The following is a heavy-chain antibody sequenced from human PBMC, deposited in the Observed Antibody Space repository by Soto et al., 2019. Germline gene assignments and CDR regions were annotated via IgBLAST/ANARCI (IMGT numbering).Heavy chain of an antibody. CDR2: MNPNSGNT. CDR1: GYTFTSYD. CDR3: ARTVAGTWDYYYYGMDV. V-gene: IGHV1-8*01. Sequence: ASVKVSCKASGYTFTSYDINLVRQATGQGLEWMGWMNPNSGNTGYAQKFQGRVTMTRNTSISTAYMELSSLRSEDTAVYYCARTVAGTWDYYYYGMDVWGQGTTVTVSS. J-gene: IGHJ6*02. D-gene: IGHD6-19*01.